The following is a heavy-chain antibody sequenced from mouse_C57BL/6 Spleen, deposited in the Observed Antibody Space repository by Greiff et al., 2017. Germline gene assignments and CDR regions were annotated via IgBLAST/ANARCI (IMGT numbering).Heavy chain of an antibody. D-gene: IGHD1-1*01. J-gene: IGHJ2*01. CDR2: IHPNSGST. Sequence: VQLQQPGAELVKPGASVKLSCKASGYTFTSYWMHWVKQRPGQGLEWIGMIHPNSGSTNYNEKFKSKATLTVDKSSSTAYMQLSSLTSEDSAVYYCARRITTGVGGFDYWGQGTTLTVSS. V-gene: IGHV1-64*01. CDR3: ARRITTGVGGFDY. CDR1: GYTFTSYW.